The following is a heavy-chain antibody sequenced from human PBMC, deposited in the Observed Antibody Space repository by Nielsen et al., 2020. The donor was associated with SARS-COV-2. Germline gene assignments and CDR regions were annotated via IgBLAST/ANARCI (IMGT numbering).Heavy chain of an antibody. CDR1: GGSLSSIFSS. CDR3: ARDVSGGNPCY. Sequence: GGSLRLSCTVSGGSLSSIFSSWDWVRQAPGKGLEWIGRIGNTPNTYTTQYAASVKGRFTISRDDSTNSMYLQMNSLKTDDTAVYYCARDVSGGNPCYWGQGTLVTVSS. J-gene: IGHJ4*02. CDR2: IGNTPNTYTT. V-gene: IGHV3-72*01. D-gene: IGHD1-26*01.